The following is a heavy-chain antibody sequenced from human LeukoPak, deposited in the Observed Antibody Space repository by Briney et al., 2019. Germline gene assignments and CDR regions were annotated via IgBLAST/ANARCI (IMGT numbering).Heavy chain of an antibody. D-gene: IGHD6-13*01. CDR1: GGSINTANYY. V-gene: IGHV4-39*02. CDR2: IYYSETT. CDR3: ARDPRYSSSWYEDY. J-gene: IGHJ4*02. Sequence: SETLSLTCTVSGGSINTANYYWGWLRQPPGKGLEWIVSIYYSETTYDNPSLKSRVTISIDTSKNQFSLKLSSVTAADTAVYYCARDPRYSSSWYEDYWGQGTLVTVSS.